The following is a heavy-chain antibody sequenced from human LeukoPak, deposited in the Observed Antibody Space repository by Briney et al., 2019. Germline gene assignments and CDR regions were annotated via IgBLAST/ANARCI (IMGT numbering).Heavy chain of an antibody. V-gene: IGHV4-59*01. Sequence: SETLSLTCTVSGGSISSYYWSWIRQLPGKGLEWIGYIYYSGSTNYNPSLKSRVTISVDTSKNQFSLKLSSVTAADTAVYYCAGHYDFWSGTPGDIWGQGTMVTVSS. CDR1: GGSISSYY. CDR2: IYYSGST. D-gene: IGHD3-3*01. CDR3: AGHYDFWSGTPGDI. J-gene: IGHJ3*02.